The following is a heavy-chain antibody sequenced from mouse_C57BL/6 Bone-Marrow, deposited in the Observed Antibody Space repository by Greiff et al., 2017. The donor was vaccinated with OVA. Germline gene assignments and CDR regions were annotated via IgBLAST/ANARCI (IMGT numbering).Heavy chain of an antibody. CDR2: IYPGNSDT. CDR1: GYTFTSYW. Sequence: EVKLVESGTVLARPGASVKMSCKTSGYTFTSYWMHWVKQRPGQGLEWIGAIYPGNSDTSYNQKFKGKAKLTAVTSASTAYMELSSLTNEDSAVYYCTRVLYYYGSSPYWYFDVWGTGTTVTVSS. CDR3: TRVLYYYGSSPYWYFDV. J-gene: IGHJ1*03. D-gene: IGHD1-1*01. V-gene: IGHV1-5*01.